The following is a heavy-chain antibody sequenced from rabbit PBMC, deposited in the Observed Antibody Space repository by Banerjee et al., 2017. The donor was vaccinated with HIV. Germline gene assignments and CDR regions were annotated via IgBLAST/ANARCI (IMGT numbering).Heavy chain of an antibody. Sequence: QEQLVESGGGLVQPGGSLKLSCKASGFDFSSYGVSWVRQAPGKGLEWIGYIDPIFGSTYYANWVNGRFTITSHNAQNTLYLQLNSLTAADTATYFCARDLIRPSISYWTFDLWGPGTLVTVS. CDR3: ARDLIRPSISYWTFDL. CDR1: GFDFSSYG. V-gene: IGHV1S47*01. CDR2: IDPIFGST. D-gene: IGHD8-1*01. J-gene: IGHJ4*01.